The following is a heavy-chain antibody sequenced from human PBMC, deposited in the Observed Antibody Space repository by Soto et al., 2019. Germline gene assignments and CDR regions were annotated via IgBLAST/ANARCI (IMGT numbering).Heavy chain of an antibody. CDR2: FDPEDGET. CDR3: ATVSLPLFPITMVRGVIIRLHNWFDP. Sequence: ASVKVSCKVSGYTLTELSMHWVRQAPGKGLEWMGGFDPEDGETIYAQKFQGRVTMTEDTSTDTAYMELSSLRSEDTAVYYCATVSLPLFPITMVRGVIIRLHNWFDPWGQGTLVTVSS. V-gene: IGHV1-24*01. J-gene: IGHJ5*02. CDR1: GYTLTELS. D-gene: IGHD3-10*01.